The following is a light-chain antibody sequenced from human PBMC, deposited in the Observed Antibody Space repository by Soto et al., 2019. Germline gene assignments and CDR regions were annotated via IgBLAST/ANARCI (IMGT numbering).Light chain of an antibody. CDR1: SSDVGGYNY. Sequence: QSALTQPASLSGSPGQSITISCTGTSSDVGGYNYVTWYQQHPGRAPKLMIYDVSYRPSGVSNRFSGSKSGNTAFLTISGLQAEDEADYYCSSYTNTIVLFGGGTKVTVL. J-gene: IGLJ2*01. CDR3: SSYTNTIVL. V-gene: IGLV2-14*03. CDR2: DVS.